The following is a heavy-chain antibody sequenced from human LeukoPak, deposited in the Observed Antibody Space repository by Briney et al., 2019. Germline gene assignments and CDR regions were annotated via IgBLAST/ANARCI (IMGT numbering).Heavy chain of an antibody. CDR3: ARDGPEGAIVSYYFDY. Sequence: PGGSLRLSCAASGFTFSSYWMSWVRQAPGKGLEWVANIKQDGSEKYYVDSVKGRFTISRDNAKNSLYLQMNSLRAEDTAVYYCARDGPEGAIVSYYFDYWGQGTLVTVSS. CDR1: GFTFSSYW. V-gene: IGHV3-7*01. CDR2: IKQDGSEK. J-gene: IGHJ4*02. D-gene: IGHD1-26*01.